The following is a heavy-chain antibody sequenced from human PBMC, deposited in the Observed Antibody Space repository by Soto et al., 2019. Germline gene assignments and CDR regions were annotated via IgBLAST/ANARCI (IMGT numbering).Heavy chain of an antibody. CDR3: AKMSIPGYCSGGSCPLLYEISPFDY. D-gene: IGHD2-15*01. CDR1: GFTFSSYA. V-gene: IGHV3-23*01. J-gene: IGHJ4*02. CDR2: ISGSGGST. Sequence: GGSLRLSCAASGFTFSSYAMSWVRQAPGKGLEWVSAISGSGGSTYYADSVKGRFTISRDNSKNTLYLQMNSLRAEDTAVYYCAKMSIPGYCSGGSCPLLYEISPFDYWGQGTLVTVSS.